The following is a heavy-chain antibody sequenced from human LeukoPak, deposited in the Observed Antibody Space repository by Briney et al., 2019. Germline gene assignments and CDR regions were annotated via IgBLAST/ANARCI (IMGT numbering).Heavy chain of an antibody. CDR3: ARQYCSSTSCYSGIYYYYYYMDV. V-gene: IGHV4-39*01. Sequence: SETLSLTCTVSGGSNSSSSYYWGWIRQPPGKGLEWIGSIYYSGSTYYNPSLKSRVTISVDTSKNHFSLKLSSVTAADTAVYYCARQYCSSTSCYSGIYYYYYYMDVWGKGTTVTVSS. CDR2: IYYSGST. D-gene: IGHD2-2*01. CDR1: GGSNSSSSYY. J-gene: IGHJ6*03.